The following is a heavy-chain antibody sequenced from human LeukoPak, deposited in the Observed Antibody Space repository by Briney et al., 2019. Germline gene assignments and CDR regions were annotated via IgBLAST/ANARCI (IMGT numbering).Heavy chain of an antibody. CDR2: ISDSGGRT. D-gene: IGHD3-22*01. CDR1: GITLSNYG. J-gene: IGHJ4*02. V-gene: IGHV3-23*01. CDR3: AKRGVVIRVILVGFHKEAYYFDS. Sequence: GGSLRLSCAVSGITLSNYGMSWVRQALGKGLEWVAGISDSGGRTNHADSVKGRFTISRDNPKNTLYLQMNSLRAEDTAVYFCAKRGVVIRVILVGFHKEAYYFDSWGQGALVTVSS.